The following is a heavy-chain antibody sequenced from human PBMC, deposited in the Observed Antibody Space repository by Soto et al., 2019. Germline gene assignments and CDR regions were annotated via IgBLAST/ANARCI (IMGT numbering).Heavy chain of an antibody. V-gene: IGHV3-21*06. J-gene: IGHJ6*02. Sequence: EVQLVESGGGLVKPGGSLSLSCAASGFTFSNYNMNWVRQPPGKGMEWVSSITSAGSYIYYAESLKGRVTISRDNAKNSLFLQMNSLRAEDTALYFCARGILGGVRIDYGMDVWGQGTTVTVSS. CDR2: ITSAGSYI. D-gene: IGHD2-8*02. CDR3: ARGILGGVRIDYGMDV. CDR1: GFTFSNYN.